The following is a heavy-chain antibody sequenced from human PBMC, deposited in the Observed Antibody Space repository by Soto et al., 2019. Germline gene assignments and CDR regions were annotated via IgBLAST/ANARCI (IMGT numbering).Heavy chain of an antibody. Sequence: SETLSLTCTVSGGSVSNYYWGWIRQPPGKGLEWVAYVYYSGSTNYNPSLGSRVTISVDKSKNPFSLKMTSVTGADTAVYYCARGRSHEWELLVQYFDYWGQGTLVTVSS. V-gene: IGHV4-59*02. J-gene: IGHJ4*02. CDR3: ARGRSHEWELLVQYFDY. D-gene: IGHD1-26*01. CDR2: VYYSGST. CDR1: GGSVSNYY.